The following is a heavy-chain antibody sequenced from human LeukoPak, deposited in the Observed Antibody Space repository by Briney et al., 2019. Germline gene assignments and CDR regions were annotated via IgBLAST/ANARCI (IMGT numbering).Heavy chain of an antibody. CDR1: GYSISSGYY. CDR3: ARDAVVPASLLDY. J-gene: IGHJ4*02. V-gene: IGHV4-38-2*02. D-gene: IGHD2-2*01. Sequence: SETLSLICTVSGYSISSGYYWGWIRQPPGKGLEWIGSIYHSGSTYYNPSLKSRVTISVDTSKNQFSLKLSSVTAADTAVYYCARDAVVPASLLDYWGQGTLVTVSS. CDR2: IYHSGST.